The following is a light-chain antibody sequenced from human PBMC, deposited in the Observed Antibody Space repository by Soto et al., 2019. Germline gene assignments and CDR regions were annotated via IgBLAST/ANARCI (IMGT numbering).Light chain of an antibody. CDR1: SSDVGGYNY. J-gene: IGLJ3*02. Sequence: SALTQPASVSGSPGQSITISCTGTSSDVGGYNYVSWYQQYPGKAPKLMIYEVSNRPSGVSNRFSGSKSGNTASLTISGLQAEDEADYYCSSHTSSRTAVFGGGTKLTVL. CDR2: EVS. V-gene: IGLV2-14*01. CDR3: SSHTSSRTAV.